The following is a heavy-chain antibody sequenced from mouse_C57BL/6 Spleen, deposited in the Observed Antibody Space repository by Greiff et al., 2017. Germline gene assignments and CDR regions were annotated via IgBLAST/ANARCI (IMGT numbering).Heavy chain of an antibody. CDR2: INPSTGGT. CDR1: GYSFTGYY. D-gene: IGHD2-5*01. Sequence: VHVKQSGPELVKPGASVKISCKASGYSFTGYYMNWVKQSPEKSLEWIGEINPSTGGTTYNQKFKAKATLTVDKSSSTAYMQLKSLTSEDSAVYYCARFDYSNFYFDYWGQGTTLTVSS. V-gene: IGHV1-42*01. J-gene: IGHJ2*01. CDR3: ARFDYSNFYFDY.